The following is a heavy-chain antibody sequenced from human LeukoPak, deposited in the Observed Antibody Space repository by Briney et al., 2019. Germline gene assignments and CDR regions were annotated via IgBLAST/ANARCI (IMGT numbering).Heavy chain of an antibody. V-gene: IGHV4-59*01. Sequence: SETLSLTCAVSRGSISSYYWSWIRQSPGKGLEWIGYIYYGGSTNYNPSLKSRATISLDTSKNQFSLRLSSVTAADTAVYYCAGVGVSGSRNFGYWGQGALVTVSS. J-gene: IGHJ4*02. D-gene: IGHD3-10*01. CDR1: RGSISSYY. CDR2: IYYGGST. CDR3: AGVGVSGSRNFGY.